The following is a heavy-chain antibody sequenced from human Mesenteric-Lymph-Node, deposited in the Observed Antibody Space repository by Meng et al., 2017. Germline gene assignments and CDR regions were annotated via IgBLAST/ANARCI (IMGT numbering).Heavy chain of an antibody. CDR3: AKRQVVPAATKYYYGMDV. V-gene: IGHV3-21*04. J-gene: IGHJ6*02. CDR2: ISSSSSYI. D-gene: IGHD2-2*01. CDR1: GFTFSSYS. Sequence: GESLKISCAASGFTFSSYSMNWVRQAPGKGLEWVSSISSSSSYIYYADSVKGRFTISRDNSKNTLYLQMNSLRAEDTAVYYCAKRQVVPAATKYYYGMDVWGQGTTVTVSS.